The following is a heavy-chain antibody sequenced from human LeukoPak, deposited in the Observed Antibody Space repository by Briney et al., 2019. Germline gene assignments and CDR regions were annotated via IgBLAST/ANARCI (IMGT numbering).Heavy chain of an antibody. J-gene: IGHJ5*02. D-gene: IGHD3-3*01. CDR3: ASGGYDFWSGWNRYNWFDP. CDR1: GGTFSSYA. V-gene: IGHV1-69*01. Sequence: SVKVSCKASGGTFSSYAISWVRQAPGQGLEWMGGIIPIFGTANYAQKFQGRVTITADESTSTAYMELSSLRSEDTAVYYCASGGYDFWSGWNRYNWFDPWGQGTLVTVSS. CDR2: IIPIFGTA.